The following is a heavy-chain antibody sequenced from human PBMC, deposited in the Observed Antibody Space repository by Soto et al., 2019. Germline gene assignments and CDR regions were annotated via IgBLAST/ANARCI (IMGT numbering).Heavy chain of an antibody. CDR3: ARDRPAAYYDFWSGYPRAPDY. CDR2: INPSGGST. J-gene: IGHJ4*02. D-gene: IGHD3-3*01. CDR1: GYTFTSYY. Sequence: ASVKVSCKASGYTFTSYYMHWVRQAPGQGLEWMGIINPSGGSTSYAQKFQGRVTMTRDTCTSTVYMELSSLRSEDTAVYYCARDRPAAYYDFWSGYPRAPDYWGQGTLVTVSS. V-gene: IGHV1-46*01.